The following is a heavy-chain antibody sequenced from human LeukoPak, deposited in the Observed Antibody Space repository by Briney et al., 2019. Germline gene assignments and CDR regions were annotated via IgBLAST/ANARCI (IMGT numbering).Heavy chain of an antibody. V-gene: IGHV1-18*01. Sequence: ASVKVSCKASGYTFTSYGISWVRQAPGQGLEWMGWISAYNGNTNYAQKLQGRVTMTTDTSTSTAYMELRSLRSDDTAVYYCARDKVDYDFWSGYLTRYYYCGMDVWGQGTTVTVSS. J-gene: IGHJ6*02. CDR2: ISAYNGNT. CDR3: ARDKVDYDFWSGYLTRYYYCGMDV. CDR1: GYTFTSYG. D-gene: IGHD3-3*01.